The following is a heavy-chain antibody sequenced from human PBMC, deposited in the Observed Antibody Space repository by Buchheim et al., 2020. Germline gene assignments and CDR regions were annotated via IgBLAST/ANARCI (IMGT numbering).Heavy chain of an antibody. CDR2: INSDGSST. D-gene: IGHD3-22*01. V-gene: IGHV3-74*01. J-gene: IGHJ2*01. CDR1: GFTFSSCW. Sequence: EVQLVESGGGLVQPGGSLRLSCAASGFTFSSCWMHWVRQAPGKGLVWVSRINSDGSSTSYADSVKGRFTISRDNAKNTLYPQINSLRAEDTAVYYCARGKHLLFYYVSSGYWYFDLWGRGTL. CDR3: ARGKHLLFYYVSSGYWYFDL.